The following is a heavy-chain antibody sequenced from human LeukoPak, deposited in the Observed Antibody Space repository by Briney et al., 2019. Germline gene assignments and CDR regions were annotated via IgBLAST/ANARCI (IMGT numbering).Heavy chain of an antibody. CDR3: ARAIVVPAAIYYFDY. V-gene: IGHV4-59*01. CDR1: GGSISSYY. CDR2: IYYSGST. J-gene: IGHJ4*02. D-gene: IGHD2-2*02. Sequence: PSETLSLTCTVSGGSISSYYWSWIRQPPGKGLEWIGYIYYSGSTNYNPSLKSRATISVDTSKNQFSLKLSSVTAADTAVYYCARAIVVPAAIYYFDYWGQGTLVTVSS.